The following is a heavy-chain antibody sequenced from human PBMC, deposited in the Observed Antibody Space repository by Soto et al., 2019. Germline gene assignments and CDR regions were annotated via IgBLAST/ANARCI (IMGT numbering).Heavy chain of an antibody. V-gene: IGHV4-4*07. CDR1: GGSLTKYY. J-gene: IGHJ4*02. CDR2: ISTSGNV. D-gene: IGHD3-3*01. Sequence: QVQLQESGPGLVKPSETLSLTCTVSGGSLTKYYWSWIRQPAGKGLEWIGRISTSGNVVSKASLRSRFTMSVETSKNQFSLRLTSVTAADTAVYYCARDNNDFWSLYPLAFDYWGQGALVTVSS. CDR3: ARDNNDFWSLYPLAFDY.